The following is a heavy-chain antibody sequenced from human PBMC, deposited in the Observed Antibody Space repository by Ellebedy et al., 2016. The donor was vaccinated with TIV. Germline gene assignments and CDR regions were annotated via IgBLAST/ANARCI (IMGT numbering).Heavy chain of an antibody. Sequence: AASVKVSCKASGYPFTTYGIVWLRQAPGQGPEWMGRITTYNGDTKYAQKFRGRVTMTTDTATSTAYMELKSLKSDDTAVYYCARSTMTWSRALKLYYFDYWGQGTLVTVSS. CDR2: ITTYNGDT. D-gene: IGHD3-22*01. V-gene: IGHV1-18*01. CDR1: GYPFTTYG. J-gene: IGHJ4*02. CDR3: ARSTMTWSRALKLYYFDY.